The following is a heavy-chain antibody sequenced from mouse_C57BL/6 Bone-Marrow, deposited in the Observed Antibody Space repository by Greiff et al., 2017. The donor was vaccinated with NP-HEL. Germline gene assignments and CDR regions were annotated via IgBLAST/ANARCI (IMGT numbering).Heavy chain of an antibody. CDR3: ARWAYDSDRFFDY. V-gene: IGHV5S21*01. CDR1: GFTFSSYA. J-gene: IGHJ2*01. CDR2: ISSGGDYI. D-gene: IGHD2-4*01. Sequence: VQLKESGDGLVKPGGSLKLSCAASGFTFSSYAMSWVRQTPGKRLEWVAYISSGGDYIYYADTVKGRFTISRGNARNTMDLQMISLKTERTAMYYCARWAYDSDRFFDYWGQGTTLTVSS.